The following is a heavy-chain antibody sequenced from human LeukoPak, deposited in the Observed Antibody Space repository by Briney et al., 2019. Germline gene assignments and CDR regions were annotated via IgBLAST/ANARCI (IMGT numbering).Heavy chain of an antibody. D-gene: IGHD3-3*01. J-gene: IGHJ6*02. CDR3: ARDTYDFWSGYYRYYYGMDV. CDR1: GYTFTSYY. CDR2: INPSGGST. Sequence: ASVKVSCKASGYTFTSYYMHWVRQAPGQGLEWMGIINPSGGSTSYAQKLQGRVTMTTDTSTSTAYMELRSLRSDDTAVYYCARDTYDFWSGYYRYYYGMDVWGQGTTVTVSS. V-gene: IGHV1-46*01.